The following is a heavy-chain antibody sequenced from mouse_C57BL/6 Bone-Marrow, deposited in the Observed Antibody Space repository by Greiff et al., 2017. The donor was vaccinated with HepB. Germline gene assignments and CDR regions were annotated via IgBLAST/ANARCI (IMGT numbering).Heavy chain of an antibody. CDR1: GYTFTGYW. J-gene: IGHJ4*01. CDR2: ILPGSGST. CDR3: ARWDYSNYEGGAMDY. Sequence: VKLVESGAELMKPGASVELSCKATGYTFTGYWIEWVKQRPGHGLEWIGEILPGSGSTNYNEKFKGKATFTADTSSNTAYMQLSSLTTEDSAIYYCARWDYSNYEGGAMDYWGQGTSVTVSS. V-gene: IGHV1-9*01. D-gene: IGHD2-5*01.